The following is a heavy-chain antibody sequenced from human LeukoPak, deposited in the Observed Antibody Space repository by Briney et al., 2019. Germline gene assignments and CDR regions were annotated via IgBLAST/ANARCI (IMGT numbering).Heavy chain of an antibody. Sequence: ASVKVSCKASGYTFTSYGISWVRQAPGQGLEWMGWISAYNGNTNYAQKLQGRVTMTTDTSTSTAYMELRSLRSGDTAVYYCARYYYGSRSYSENYYYYYMDVWGKGTTVTVSS. CDR3: ARYYYGSRSYSENYYYYYMDV. D-gene: IGHD3-10*01. J-gene: IGHJ6*03. V-gene: IGHV1-18*01. CDR1: GYTFTSYG. CDR2: ISAYNGNT.